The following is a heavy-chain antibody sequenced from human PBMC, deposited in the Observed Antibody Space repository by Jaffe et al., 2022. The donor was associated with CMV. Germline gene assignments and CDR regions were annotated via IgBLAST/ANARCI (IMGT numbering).Heavy chain of an antibody. CDR2: IYKSGST. J-gene: IGHJ4*02. Sequence: QVQLQESGPGLVKPSQTLSLTCTVSGGPISGVGYYWSWIRQPPGKGLEWIGYIYKSGSTYYNPSLKSRISTSLDTSKNQFSLQLSSVTDADTAVYYCARDLGGWLSFDNWGQGILVTVSS. CDR3: ARDLGGWLSFDN. CDR1: GGPISGVGYY. V-gene: IGHV4-31*03. D-gene: IGHD6-19*01.